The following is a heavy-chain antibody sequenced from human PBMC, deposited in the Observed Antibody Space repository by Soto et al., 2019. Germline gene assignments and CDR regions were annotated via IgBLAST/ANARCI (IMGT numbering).Heavy chain of an antibody. J-gene: IGHJ6*02. CDR1: GFTFDDYA. Sequence: LRLSCAASGFTFDDYAMHWVRQAPGKGLEWVSGISWNSGSIGYADSVKGRFTISRDNAKNSLYLQMNSLRPEDTALYYCAKDVGHYYAMDVWGQGTTVTVSS. CDR3: AKDVGHYYAMDV. V-gene: IGHV3-9*01. CDR2: ISWNSGSI.